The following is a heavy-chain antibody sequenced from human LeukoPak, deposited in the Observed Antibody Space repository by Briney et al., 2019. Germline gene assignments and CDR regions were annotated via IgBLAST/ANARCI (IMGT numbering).Heavy chain of an antibody. V-gene: IGHV5-51*01. J-gene: IGHJ4*02. CDR1: GYSFTSYW. Sequence: TGESLKISCKGSGYSFTSYWIGWVRQMPGKGLEWMGIIYPGDSDTRYSPSFQGQVTISADKSISTAYLQWSSLKASDTAMYYCARGVWFGELFVRSLAYYFDYWGQGTLVTVSS. D-gene: IGHD3-10*01. CDR3: ARGVWFGELFVRSLAYYFDY. CDR2: IYPGDSDT.